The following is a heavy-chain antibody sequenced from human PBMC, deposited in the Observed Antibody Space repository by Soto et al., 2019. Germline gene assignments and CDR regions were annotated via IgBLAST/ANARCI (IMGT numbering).Heavy chain of an antibody. CDR1: GFTFSSYG. CDR2: IWYDGSNK. D-gene: IGHD2-21*02. CDR3: ARAEKALAYCGGDCYFDY. J-gene: IGHJ4*02. V-gene: IGHV3-33*01. Sequence: PGGSLRLSCAASGFTFSSYGMHWVRQAPGKGLEWVAVIWYDGSNKYYADSVKGRFTISRDNSKNTLYLQMNSLRAEDTAVYYCARAEKALAYCGGDCYFDYWGQGTLVTVSS.